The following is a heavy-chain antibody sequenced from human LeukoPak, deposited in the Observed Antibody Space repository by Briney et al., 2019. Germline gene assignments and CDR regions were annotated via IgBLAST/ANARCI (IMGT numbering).Heavy chain of an antibody. CDR2: IYHSGST. D-gene: IGHD6-13*01. V-gene: IGHV4-4*02. CDR3: ARGWSAAGFLEAYGMDV. Sequence: PSETLSLTCAVSGGSISSSNWWSWVRQPPGKGLEWIGEIYHSGSTNYNPSLKSRVTISVDKSKNQFSLKLSSVTAADTAVYYCARGWSAAGFLEAYGMDVWGQGTTVTVSS. CDR1: GGSISSSNW. J-gene: IGHJ6*02.